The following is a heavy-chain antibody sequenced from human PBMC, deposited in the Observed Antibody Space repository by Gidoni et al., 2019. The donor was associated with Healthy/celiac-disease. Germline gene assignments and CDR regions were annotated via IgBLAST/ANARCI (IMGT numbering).Heavy chain of an antibody. D-gene: IGHD3-10*01. Sequence: LVQSGAEVKKPGASVKVSCKASASAFTSYGISWVRQAPGQGLEWMAWISADNGNTNYAQKLQGRVTMTTDTSTSTAYMELRSLRSDDTAVYYCARALVSSSTNDYWGQGTLVTVSS. CDR3: ARALVSSSTNDY. CDR1: ASAFTSYG. J-gene: IGHJ4*02. CDR2: ISADNGNT. V-gene: IGHV1-18*01.